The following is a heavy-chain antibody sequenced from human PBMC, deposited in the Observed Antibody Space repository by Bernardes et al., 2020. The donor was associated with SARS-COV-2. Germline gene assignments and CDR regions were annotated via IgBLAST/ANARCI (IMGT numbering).Heavy chain of an antibody. Sequence: ASVKVSCMASGYTFTGYYMHWVRQAPGQGLEWMGWINPNSGGTNYAQKFQGWVTMTRDTSISTAYMELSRLRSDDTAVYYCAREVPVGYCSSTSCYTGGGYYYGMDVWGQGTTVTVSS. D-gene: IGHD2-2*02. V-gene: IGHV1-2*04. CDR3: AREVPVGYCSSTSCYTGGGYYYGMDV. J-gene: IGHJ6*02. CDR1: GYTFTGYY. CDR2: INPNSGGT.